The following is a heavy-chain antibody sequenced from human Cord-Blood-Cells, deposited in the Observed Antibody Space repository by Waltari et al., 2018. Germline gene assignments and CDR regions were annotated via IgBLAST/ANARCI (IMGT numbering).Heavy chain of an antibody. D-gene: IGHD6-19*01. V-gene: IGHV3-30-3*01. Sequence: QVQLVESGGGVVQPGRSLRLSCAASGFTFSSYAMHWVRQAPGKGVEWVAVISYDGSNKYYADCVKGRFTISRDNSKNTLYLQMNSLRAEDTAVYYCARDRYSSGFDYWGQGTLVTVSS. CDR2: ISYDGSNK. CDR3: ARDRYSSGFDY. CDR1: GFTFSSYA. J-gene: IGHJ4*02.